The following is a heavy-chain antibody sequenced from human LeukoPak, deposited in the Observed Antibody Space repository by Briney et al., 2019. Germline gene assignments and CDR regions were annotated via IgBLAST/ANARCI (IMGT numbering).Heavy chain of an antibody. V-gene: IGHV3-30-3*01. D-gene: IGHD6-19*01. CDR1: GFTFSSYA. CDR3: AREYWEQWLVGPIGGYYYYGMDV. Sequence: PGGSLRLSCAASGFTFSSYAMHWVRQAPGKGLEWVAVISYVGSNKYYADSVKGRFTISRDNSKNTLYLQMNSLRAEDTAVCYCAREYWEQWLVGPIGGYYYYGMDVWGQGTTVTVSS. J-gene: IGHJ6*02. CDR2: ISYVGSNK.